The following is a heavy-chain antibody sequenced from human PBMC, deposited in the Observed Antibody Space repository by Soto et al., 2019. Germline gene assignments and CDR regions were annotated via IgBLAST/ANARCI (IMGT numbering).Heavy chain of an antibody. D-gene: IGHD2-15*01. CDR1: GFTFSSYS. V-gene: IGHV3-21*01. CDR3: ARDQPCGGGSCYSADAFDI. J-gene: IGHJ3*02. Sequence: EVQLVESGGGLVKPGGSLRLSCAASGFTFSSYSMNWVRQAPGKGLEWVSSISSSSSYIYYADSVKGRFTISRDNAKHSPYLQMNSLRAEDTAVYYCARDQPCGGGSCYSADAFDIWGQGTIVTVSS. CDR2: ISSSSSYI.